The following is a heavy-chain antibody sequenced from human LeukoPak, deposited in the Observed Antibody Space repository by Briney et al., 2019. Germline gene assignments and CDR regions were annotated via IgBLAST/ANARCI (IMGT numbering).Heavy chain of an antibody. CDR3: ARGASWIQLWQFDH. J-gene: IGHJ4*02. V-gene: IGHV3-48*03. D-gene: IGHD5-18*01. CDR1: GFRFSSFE. Sequence: GSLRLSCAASGFRFSSFEMNWVRLAPGKGLEWVSYIGSGGRTMYYADSVKGRFTISRDNAKDSLYLHMNSLGAEDTGVYFCARGASWIQLWQFDHWGQGTQVTVSS. CDR2: IGSGGRTM.